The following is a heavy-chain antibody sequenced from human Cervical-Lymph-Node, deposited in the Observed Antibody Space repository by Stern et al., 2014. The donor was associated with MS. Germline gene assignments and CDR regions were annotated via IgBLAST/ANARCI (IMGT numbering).Heavy chain of an antibody. CDR2: IWYDGSNK. D-gene: IGHD6-13*01. J-gene: IGHJ4*02. Sequence: VHLVESAGGVVQPGRSLRLSCAASGFTFSSYGQHWVRQAPGKGLEWVAVIWYDGSNKYYADSVKGRFTISRDNSKNTLYLQMNSLRAEDTAVYYCAREGSSWSVDYWGQGTLVTVSS. CDR1: GFTFSSYG. V-gene: IGHV3-33*01. CDR3: AREGSSWSVDY.